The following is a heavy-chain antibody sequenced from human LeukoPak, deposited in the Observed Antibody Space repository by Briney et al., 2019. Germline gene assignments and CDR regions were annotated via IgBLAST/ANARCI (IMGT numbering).Heavy chain of an antibody. D-gene: IGHD3-10*01. CDR2: MNPNSGNT. Sequence: GASVKVSCKASGYTFTSYDINWVRQATGQGLEWMGWMNPNSGNTGYAQKFKGRVTMTRSTSISTAYMELSSLRSEDTAVYYCAKGLLGFGEWSSYYMDVWGKGTTVTISS. CDR3: AKGLLGFGEWSSYYMDV. V-gene: IGHV1-8*01. J-gene: IGHJ6*03. CDR1: GYTFTSYD.